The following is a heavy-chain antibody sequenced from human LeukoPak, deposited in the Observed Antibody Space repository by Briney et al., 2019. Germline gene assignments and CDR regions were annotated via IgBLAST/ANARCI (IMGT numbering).Heavy chain of an antibody. V-gene: IGHV3-30*18. J-gene: IGHJ4*02. D-gene: IGHD2-2*01. CDR1: EFTFSSYA. Sequence: GGSLRLSCAASEFTFSSYAMHWVRQAPGKGLEWVAFISYHGSNKYYADSVKGRFTISRDNSKNTLFLQMNSLRAEDTAVYYCAKNSHAYAEIFDYWGQGTLVTVSS. CDR2: ISYHGSNK. CDR3: AKNSHAYAEIFDY.